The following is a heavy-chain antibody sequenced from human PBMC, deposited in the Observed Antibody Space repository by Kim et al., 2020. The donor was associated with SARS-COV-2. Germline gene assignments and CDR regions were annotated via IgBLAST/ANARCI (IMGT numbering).Heavy chain of an antibody. CDR3: AKDAEVARYTFDY. CDR2: IWYDGSNK. J-gene: IGHJ4*02. CDR1: GFTFSSYG. D-gene: IGHD1-1*01. V-gene: IGHV3-33*06. Sequence: GRSLRLSCAASGFTFSSYGMHWVRQAPGKGLEWVAVIWYDGSNKYYADSVKGRFTISRDNSKNTLYLQMNSLRAEDTAVYYCAKDAEVARYTFDYWGQGTLVTVSS.